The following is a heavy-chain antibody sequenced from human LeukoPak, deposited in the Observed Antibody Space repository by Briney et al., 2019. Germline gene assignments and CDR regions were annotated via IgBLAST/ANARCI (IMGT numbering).Heavy chain of an antibody. Sequence: GGSLRLSCAASGFTFSSYGMSWVRQAPGKGLEWVSAVSSTGGTTYYADSVKGRFTISRDNSKNTLFLQINSLRAEDTAVYYCAKNGDRGAFCSGGTCYPYYYYYMDVWGKGTTVTISS. CDR1: GFTFSSYG. D-gene: IGHD2-15*01. CDR2: VSSTGGTT. V-gene: IGHV3-23*01. CDR3: AKNGDRGAFCSGGTCYPYYYYYMDV. J-gene: IGHJ6*03.